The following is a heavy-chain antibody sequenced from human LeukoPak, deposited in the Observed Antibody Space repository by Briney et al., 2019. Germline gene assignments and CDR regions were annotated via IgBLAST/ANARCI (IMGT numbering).Heavy chain of an antibody. Sequence: PSETLSLTCTVSGGSIGSYYWSWIRQPAGKGLEWIGPIYTSGTINYNPSLKSRITMSVDTSKNQFPLKLSSVTAADTAVYYCARDYFDSSGYRHDVFDIWGQGTMVTVSS. CDR2: IYTSGTI. D-gene: IGHD3-22*01. J-gene: IGHJ3*02. V-gene: IGHV4-4*07. CDR3: ARDYFDSSGYRHDVFDI. CDR1: GGSIGSYY.